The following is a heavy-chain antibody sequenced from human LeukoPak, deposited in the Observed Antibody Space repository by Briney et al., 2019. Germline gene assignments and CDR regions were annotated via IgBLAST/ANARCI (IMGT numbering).Heavy chain of an antibody. J-gene: IGHJ3*02. V-gene: IGHV3-9*01. CDR3: AKDITPNGITMGAFDI. CDR1: GFTFDDYA. CDR2: ISWNSGSI. D-gene: IGHD3-10*01. Sequence: PGGSLRLSCAASGFTFDDYAMHWVRQAPGKDLEWVSGISWNSGSIGYADSVKGRFTISRDNAKNSLYLQMNSLRAEDTALYYCAKDITPNGITMGAFDIWGQGTMVTVSS.